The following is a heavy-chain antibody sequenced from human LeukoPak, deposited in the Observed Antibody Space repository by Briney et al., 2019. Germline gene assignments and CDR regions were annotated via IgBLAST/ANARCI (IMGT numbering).Heavy chain of an antibody. CDR2: IKRKTDGGTT. D-gene: IGHD2-2*02. Sequence: PGGSLRLSCAASGFTFSNAWMSWVRQAPGKGREWVGRIKRKTDGGTTDYAAPVKGRFTISRDDSKNTLYLQMNSLKTEDTAVYYCTTSVVVPAAIPADDYFDYWGQGTLVTVSS. CDR1: GFTFSNAW. J-gene: IGHJ4*02. CDR3: TTSVVVPAAIPADDYFDY. V-gene: IGHV3-15*01.